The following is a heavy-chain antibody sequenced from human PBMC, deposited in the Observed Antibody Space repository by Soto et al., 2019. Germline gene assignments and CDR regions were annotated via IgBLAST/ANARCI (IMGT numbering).Heavy chain of an antibody. CDR3: ARLVEQWLGYYYYYGMDV. CDR1: GGSISSSSYY. CDR2: IYYSGST. D-gene: IGHD6-19*01. J-gene: IGHJ6*02. V-gene: IGHV4-39*01. Sequence: SETLSLTCTVSGGSISSSSYYWGWIRQPPGKGLEWIGSIYYSGSTYYNPSLKSRVTISVDTSKNQFSLKLSYVTAADTSVYYCARLVEQWLGYYYYYGMDVWGQGTTVTVSS.